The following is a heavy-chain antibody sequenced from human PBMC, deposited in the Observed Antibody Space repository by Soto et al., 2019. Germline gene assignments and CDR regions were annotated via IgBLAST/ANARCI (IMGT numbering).Heavy chain of an antibody. CDR2: IWYDGSNK. J-gene: IGHJ6*02. CDR1: GFTFSSYG. CDR3: ARDLYGWGSYYLNYYYYYGMDV. D-gene: IGHD3-10*01. V-gene: IGHV3-33*01. Sequence: GGSLRLSCAASGFTFSSYGMHWVRQAPGKGLEWVAVIWYDGSNKYYADSVKGRFTISRDNSKNTLYLQMNSLRAEDTAVYYCARDLYGWGSYYLNYYYYYGMDVWGQGTTVTVSS.